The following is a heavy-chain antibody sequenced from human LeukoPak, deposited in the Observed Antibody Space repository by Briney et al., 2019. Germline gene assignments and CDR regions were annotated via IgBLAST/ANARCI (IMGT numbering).Heavy chain of an antibody. CDR1: GYTFTSYD. Sequence: ASVTVSCKASGYTFTSYDINWVRQATGQGLEWMGWMNPNSGNTGYAQKFQGRVTMTRNTSISTAYMELSSLRSEDTAVYYCASTLGYSYGGNLDEYWGQGTLVTVSS. V-gene: IGHV1-8*01. J-gene: IGHJ4*02. CDR2: MNPNSGNT. D-gene: IGHD5-18*01. CDR3: ASTLGYSYGGNLDEY.